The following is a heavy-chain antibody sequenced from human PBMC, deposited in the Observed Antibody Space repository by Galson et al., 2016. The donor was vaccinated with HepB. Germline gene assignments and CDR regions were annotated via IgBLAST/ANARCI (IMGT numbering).Heavy chain of an antibody. CDR2: INSDGRST. D-gene: IGHD3-22*01. CDR3: SRVPSSYYASSGYYYVEDNTPMGY. CDR1: GFTFIDYW. Sequence: SLRLSCAASGFTFIDYWMHWVRQPPGKGLVWVSRINSDGRSTNYADSVKGRFTISRDNAKNTLYLQMNSLRAGDTGVYYCSRVPSSYYASSGYYYVEDNTPMGYWGQRTLVTGSS. V-gene: IGHV3-74*01. J-gene: IGHJ4*02.